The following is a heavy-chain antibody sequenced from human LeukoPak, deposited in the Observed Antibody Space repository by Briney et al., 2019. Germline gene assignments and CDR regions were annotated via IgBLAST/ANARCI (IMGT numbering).Heavy chain of an antibody. CDR3: ARDFRPYWYFDL. Sequence: PGGSLRLSCAASGFTFSSYSMNWVRQAPGKGLEWVSSISSSSSYIYYADSVKGRFTISRDNAKNSLYLQMNSLRAEDTAVYYCARDFRPYWYFDLWGRGTLVTVSS. CDR2: ISSSSSYI. CDR1: GFTFSSYS. V-gene: IGHV3-21*01. J-gene: IGHJ2*01.